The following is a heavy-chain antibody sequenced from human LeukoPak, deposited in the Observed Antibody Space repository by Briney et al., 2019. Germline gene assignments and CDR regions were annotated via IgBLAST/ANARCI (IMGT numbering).Heavy chain of an antibody. CDR2: IRYDGSNK. J-gene: IGHJ4*02. Sequence: GGSLRLSCAASGFTVSSYGMHWVRQAPGKGLEWVAFIRYDGSNKYYADSVKGRFTISRDNSKNTLYLQMNSLRAEDTAVYYCAKDIRITMVRGDLYWGQGTLVTVSS. CDR1: GFTVSSYG. D-gene: IGHD3-10*01. CDR3: AKDIRITMVRGDLY. V-gene: IGHV3-30*02.